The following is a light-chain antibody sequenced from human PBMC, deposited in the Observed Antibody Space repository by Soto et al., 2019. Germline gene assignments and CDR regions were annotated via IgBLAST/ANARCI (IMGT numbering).Light chain of an antibody. CDR3: MPGQQIPLT. V-gene: IGKV2-28*01. CDR2: LGS. Sequence: EIVMTQSPLSLSVTPGEPDSISCRSSQSLLHTSGDNYLDWYLQRPGQSQQLLIYLGSKRASGVSDRISGSGSGTRFTLRISRVEAEDVGFYYCMPGQQIPLTFGQGPMVEFK. CDR1: QSLLHTSGDNY. J-gene: IGKJ1*01.